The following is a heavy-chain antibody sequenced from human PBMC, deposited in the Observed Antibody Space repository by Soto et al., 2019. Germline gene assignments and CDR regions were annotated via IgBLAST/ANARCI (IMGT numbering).Heavy chain of an antibody. CDR2: ISAYNGNT. CDR1: GYTFTSYG. J-gene: IGHJ4*02. Sequence: ASVKVSCKASGYTFTSYGISWVRQAPGQGLEWMGWISAYNGNTNYAQKLQGRVTMTTDTSTSTAYMELRSLRSDDTTVYYCARDIVSYYDSSGYRDYWGQGTLVTVSS. V-gene: IGHV1-18*04. CDR3: ARDIVSYYDSSGYRDY. D-gene: IGHD3-22*01.